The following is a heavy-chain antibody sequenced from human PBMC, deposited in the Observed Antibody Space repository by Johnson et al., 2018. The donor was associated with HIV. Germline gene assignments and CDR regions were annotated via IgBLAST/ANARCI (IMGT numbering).Heavy chain of an antibody. V-gene: IGHV3-7*01. CDR1: GFTFNNFC. J-gene: IGHJ3*02. CDR2: IEQDGSEK. CDR3: ARDSTPWGGDYVGYAFDI. D-gene: IGHD4-17*01. Sequence: VQLVESGGGLVQPGGSLRLSCAVFGFTFNNFCMSWVRQAPGKGLEWVANIEQDGSEKYYVDSVKGRFTISRDNAKKSLYLQMNSLRAEDTALYYCARDSTPWGGDYVGYAFDIWGRGTMVTVSS.